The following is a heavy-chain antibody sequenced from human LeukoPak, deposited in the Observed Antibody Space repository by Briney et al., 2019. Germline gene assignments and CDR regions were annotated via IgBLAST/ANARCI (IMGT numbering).Heavy chain of an antibody. CDR3: ARGFAYYYFDY. CDR1: GFIVSSSY. J-gene: IGHJ4*02. CDR2: IYSGGNT. D-gene: IGHD3-10*01. Sequence: GGSLRLSCAASGFIVSSSYMSWVRQAPGKGLEWVSVIYSGGNTYYADSVKGRFTISRDNSKNTLFLQMNSLRAEDTAVYYCARGFAYYYFDYWGQGTLVTVSS. V-gene: IGHV3-53*01.